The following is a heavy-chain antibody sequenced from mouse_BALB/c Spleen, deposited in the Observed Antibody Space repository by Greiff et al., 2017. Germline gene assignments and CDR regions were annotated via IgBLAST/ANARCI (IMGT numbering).Heavy chain of an antibody. CDR2: IDPANGNT. V-gene: IGHV14-3*02. CDR1: GFNIKDTY. Sequence: EVKLQESGAELVKPGASVKLSCTASGFNIKDTYMHWVKQRPEQGLEWIGRIDPANGNTKYDPKFQGKATITADTSSNTAYLQLSSLTSEDTAVYYCASGDYAMDYWGQGTSVTVSS. J-gene: IGHJ4*01. CDR3: ASGDYAMDY.